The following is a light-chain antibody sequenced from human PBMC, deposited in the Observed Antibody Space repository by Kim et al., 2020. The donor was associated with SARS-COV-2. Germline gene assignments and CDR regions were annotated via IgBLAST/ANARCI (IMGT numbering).Light chain of an antibody. Sequence: EIVMTQSPATLSVSPGERATLSCRASHSVRSNLAWYQQKPSQAPRLIIYAASTRATGIPARFSGSGSGTEFTLTISSLQSEDFAVYYCQQYTNWPPEYTFGQGTKLEIK. CDR1: HSVRSN. CDR2: AAS. J-gene: IGKJ2*01. CDR3: QQYTNWPPEYT. V-gene: IGKV3-15*01.